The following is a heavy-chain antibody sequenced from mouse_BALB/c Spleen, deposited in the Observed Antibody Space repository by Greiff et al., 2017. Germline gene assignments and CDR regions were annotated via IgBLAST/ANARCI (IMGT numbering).Heavy chain of an antibody. CDR3: ARDGTSPWFAY. V-gene: IGHV1-14*01. D-gene: IGHD4-1*01. Sequence: EVQLQQSGPELVKPGASVKMSCKASGYTFTSYDMHWVKQKPGQGLEWIGYINPYNDGTKYNEKFKGKATLTSDKSSSTAYMELSSLTSEDSAVYYCARDGTSPWFAYWGQGTLVTVSA. CDR1: GYTFTSYD. CDR2: INPYNDGT. J-gene: IGHJ3*01.